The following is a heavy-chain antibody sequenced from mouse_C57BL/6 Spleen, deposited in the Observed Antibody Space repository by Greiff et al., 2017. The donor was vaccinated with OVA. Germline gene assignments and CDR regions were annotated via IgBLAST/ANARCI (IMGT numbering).Heavy chain of an antibody. CDR1: GYTFTSYW. D-gene: IGHD1-1*02. CDR3: ARAGGYYVDY. V-gene: IGHV1-69*01. J-gene: IGHJ2*01. Sequence: QVQLHPPGPDLAMPGASVKLSCKASGYTFTSYWMHWVKQRPGQGLEWIGEIDPSDSYTNYNQKFKGKSTLTVDKSSSTAYMQLSSLTSEDSAVYYCARAGGYYVDYWGQGTTLTVSS. CDR2: IDPSDSYT.